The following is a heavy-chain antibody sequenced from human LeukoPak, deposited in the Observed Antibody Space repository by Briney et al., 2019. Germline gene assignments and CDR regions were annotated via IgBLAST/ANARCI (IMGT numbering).Heavy chain of an antibody. CDR1: GGSISGSSAY. D-gene: IGHD5-18*01. V-gene: IGHV4-39*01. CDR3: VSRPPGGFSYGPFDY. J-gene: IGHJ4*02. CDR2: IYYSGST. Sequence: SETLSLTCTVSGGSISGSSAYWGWIRQPPGKGLEWIGSIYYSGSTYYNPSLKSRVTMSVDTSKNQFSLKLSSVTSADTAIYHCVSRPPGGFSYGPFDYWGQGTLVTVSS.